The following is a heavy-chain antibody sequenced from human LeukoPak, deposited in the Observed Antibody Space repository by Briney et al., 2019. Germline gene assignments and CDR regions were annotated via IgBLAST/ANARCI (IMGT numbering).Heavy chain of an antibody. Sequence: GGSLRLSCAASGFTFSSYGMHWVRQAPGKGLEWVAVIWYDGSNKYYADSVKGRFTISRDNSKNTLYLQMNSLRAEDTAVYYCARDTIVVVPAAINAFDIWGQGTMVTVSS. D-gene: IGHD2-2*01. J-gene: IGHJ3*02. CDR1: GFTFSSYG. CDR2: IWYDGSNK. CDR3: ARDTIVVVPAAINAFDI. V-gene: IGHV3-33*01.